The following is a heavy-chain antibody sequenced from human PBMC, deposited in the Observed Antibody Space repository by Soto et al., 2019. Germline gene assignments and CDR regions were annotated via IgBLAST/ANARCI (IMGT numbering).Heavy chain of an antibody. CDR2: INTDVTTT. J-gene: IGHJ4*01. CDR1: EFTFSDYW. Sequence: PGGSLRLSCTVSEFTFSDYWMHWVRQAPGKGLVWVSRINTDVTTTNYADSVKGRFTISRDNARNTLYLQMNSLRGEDTAVYYCATAGNYRFDTWGHGTLVTVSS. D-gene: IGHD3-16*02. CDR3: ATAGNYRFDT. V-gene: IGHV3-74*01.